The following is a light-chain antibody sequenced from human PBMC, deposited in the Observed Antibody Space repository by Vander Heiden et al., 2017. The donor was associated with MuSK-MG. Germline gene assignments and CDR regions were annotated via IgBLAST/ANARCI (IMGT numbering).Light chain of an antibody. Sequence: DIQLTQSPSFLSASVGARVTITSRASQGISSFLAWYQQQMPGKAPKLLIYSASTLQNGVPSRFSGSGSGTEFTLTISSLQPEDVATYFCQQISTYPITFGGGTKVEIK. CDR3: QQISTYPIT. V-gene: IGKV1-9*01. CDR1: QGISSF. J-gene: IGKJ4*01. CDR2: SAS.